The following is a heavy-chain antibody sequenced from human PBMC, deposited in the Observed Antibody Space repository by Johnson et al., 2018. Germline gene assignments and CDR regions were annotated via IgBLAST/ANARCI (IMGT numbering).Heavy chain of an antibody. J-gene: IGHJ6*02. Sequence: VQLVQSGGGVVQPGRSLRLSCAASGFTFSDYGMHWVRQAPGKGLEWVAVIWYDGSNKYYADSVKGRFTISRDNSKNTLYVQMNSLRAEDTAVYYCAGDGVSWDYYGMDVWGQGTTVTVSS. CDR3: AGDGVSWDYYGMDV. CDR1: GFTFSDYG. D-gene: IGHD1-26*01. V-gene: IGHV3-33*01. CDR2: IWYDGSNK.